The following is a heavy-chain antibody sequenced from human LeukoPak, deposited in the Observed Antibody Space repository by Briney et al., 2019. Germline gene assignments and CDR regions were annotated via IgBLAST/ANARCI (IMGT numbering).Heavy chain of an antibody. CDR3: ARGSDSFDY. Sequence: ASVKVSCRASGYTFTGYYIHWVRQAPGQGLEWLGWINPNSGGTNYPQKFKGRVSMTRDTSISTVYMELSRLRSDDTAVYYCARGSDSFDYWGQGTLVTVSS. J-gene: IGHJ4*02. CDR1: GYTFTGYY. CDR2: INPNSGGT. V-gene: IGHV1-2*02.